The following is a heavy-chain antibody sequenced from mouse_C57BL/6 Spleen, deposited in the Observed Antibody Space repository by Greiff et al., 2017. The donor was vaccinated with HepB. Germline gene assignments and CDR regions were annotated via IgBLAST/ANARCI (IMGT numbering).Heavy chain of an antibody. CDR3: THYDYDVGAWFAY. CDR1: GFNIKDDY. Sequence: EVQLQQSGAELVRPGASVKLSCTASGFNIKDDYMHWVKQRPEQGLEWIGWIDPENGDTEYASKFQGKATITADTSSNTAYLQLSSLTSEDTAVYYCTHYDYDVGAWFAYWGQGTLVTVSA. V-gene: IGHV14-4*01. CDR2: IDPENGDT. J-gene: IGHJ3*01. D-gene: IGHD2-4*01.